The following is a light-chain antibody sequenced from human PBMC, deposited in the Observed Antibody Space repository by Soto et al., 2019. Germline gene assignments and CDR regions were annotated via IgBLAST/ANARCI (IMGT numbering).Light chain of an antibody. Sequence: QSVLTQPPSASGAPGQRVTISCSGSRSNIGNNTVNWYQQLPGTAPKLLIYANNQRPSGVPDRFSGSKSGTSASLAISGLQSEDEADYYCAAWDDSLNGHVLFGGGTKLTVL. CDR3: AAWDDSLNGHVL. CDR2: ANN. J-gene: IGLJ2*01. CDR1: RSNIGNNT. V-gene: IGLV1-44*01.